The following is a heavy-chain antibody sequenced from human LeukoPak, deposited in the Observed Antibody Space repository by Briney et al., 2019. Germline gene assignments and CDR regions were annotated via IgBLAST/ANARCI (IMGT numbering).Heavy chain of an antibody. CDR3: ARTSYYDIVDAFDI. D-gene: IGHD3-9*01. J-gene: IGHJ3*02. CDR2: ISSSSSYI. CDR1: GFTFSSYS. Sequence: PGGSLRLSCAASGFTFSSYSMNWVRQAPGKGLEWVSSISSSSSYIYYADSVKGRFTISRDNSKNTLYLQMNSLRAEDTAVYYCARTSYYDIVDAFDIWGQGTMVTVSS. V-gene: IGHV3-21*04.